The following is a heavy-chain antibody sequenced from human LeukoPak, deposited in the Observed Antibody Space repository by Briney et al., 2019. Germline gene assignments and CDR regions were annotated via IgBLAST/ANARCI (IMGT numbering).Heavy chain of an antibody. J-gene: IGHJ4*02. CDR2: INHSGST. Sequence: PSETLSLTCAVYGGSFSGYYWSWIRQPPGKGLEWIGEINHSGSTNYNPSLKSRVTISVDTSKNQFSLKLSSVTAADTAVYYCARVPPYYYDSSGTYFDYWGQGTLVTVSS. CDR1: GGSFSGYY. D-gene: IGHD3-22*01. V-gene: IGHV4-34*01. CDR3: ARVPPYYYDSSGTYFDY.